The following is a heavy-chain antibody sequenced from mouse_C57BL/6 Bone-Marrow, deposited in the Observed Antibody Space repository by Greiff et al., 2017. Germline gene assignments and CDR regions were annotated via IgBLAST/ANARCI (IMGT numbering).Heavy chain of an antibody. D-gene: IGHD1-1*01. J-gene: IGHJ1*03. Sequence: QVHVKQSGAELAKPGASVKLSCKASGYTFTSYWMHWVKQRPGQGLEWIGYINPSSGYTKYNQKFKDKATLTADKSSSTAYMQLSSLTYEDSAVFYCARGKIYYYGSSYVSWYFDVWGTGTTVTVSS. V-gene: IGHV1-7*01. CDR1: GYTFTSYW. CDR2: INPSSGYT. CDR3: ARGKIYYYGSSYVSWYFDV.